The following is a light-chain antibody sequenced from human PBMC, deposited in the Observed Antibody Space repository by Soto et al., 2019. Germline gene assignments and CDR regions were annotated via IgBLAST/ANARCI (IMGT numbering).Light chain of an antibody. J-gene: IGLJ7*01. CDR3: CSYGGSRAV. V-gene: IGLV2-23*02. CDR1: SSDVGSHNL. Sequence: QSVLTQPASVSGSPGQPITISCTGTSSDVGSHNLVSWYQQHPGQAPKLMIYEVSKRPLGVSARFSASKSGNTASLTISGRQAEDEADYYCCSYGGSRAVFGGGTQLTVL. CDR2: EVS.